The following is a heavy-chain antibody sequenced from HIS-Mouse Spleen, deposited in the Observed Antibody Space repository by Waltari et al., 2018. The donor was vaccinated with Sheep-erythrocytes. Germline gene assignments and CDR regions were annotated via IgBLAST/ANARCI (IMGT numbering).Heavy chain of an antibody. J-gene: IGHJ5*02. V-gene: IGHV3-30*18. CDR2: ISYDGSNK. Sequence: QVQLVESGGGVVQPGRSLRLSCAASGFTFSSYGMHWVRQASGKWLGWGAVISYDGSNKYYAESVKGRFTISRDNSKNTLDLQMNSLRAEDTAVYYCAKDGGGNWFDPWGQGTLVTVSS. CDR3: AKDGGGNWFDP. CDR1: GFTFSSYG. D-gene: IGHD3-10*01.